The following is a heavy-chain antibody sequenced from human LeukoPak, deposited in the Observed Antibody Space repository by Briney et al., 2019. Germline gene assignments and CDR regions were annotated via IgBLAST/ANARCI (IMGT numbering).Heavy chain of an antibody. CDR1: GFTFTSYG. CDR2: IWNDGSNK. J-gene: IGHJ3*02. V-gene: IGHV3-33*01. CDR3: ARPSGTWGAFDI. Sequence: GGSLRLSCAASGFTFTSYGMHWVRQAPGKGLEWVAVIWNDGSNKYYADSVKGRFTISRDNSKNTLYLQMNSLRVEDMAVYYCARPSGTWGAFDIWGQGAMVTVSS. D-gene: IGHD1-7*01.